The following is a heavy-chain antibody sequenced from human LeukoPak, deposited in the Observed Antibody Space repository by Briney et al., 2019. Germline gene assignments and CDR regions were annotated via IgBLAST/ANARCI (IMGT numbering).Heavy chain of an antibody. Sequence: GESLKISCAASGFTFSSYAMSWVRQAPGKGLEWVSAISGSGGSTYYADSVKGRFTISRDNSKNTLYLQMNSLRAEDTAVYYCTGVYRGSYYFDYWGQGTLVTVSS. D-gene: IGHD4-11*01. J-gene: IGHJ4*02. CDR2: ISGSGGST. CDR3: TGVYRGSYYFDY. V-gene: IGHV3-23*01. CDR1: GFTFSSYA.